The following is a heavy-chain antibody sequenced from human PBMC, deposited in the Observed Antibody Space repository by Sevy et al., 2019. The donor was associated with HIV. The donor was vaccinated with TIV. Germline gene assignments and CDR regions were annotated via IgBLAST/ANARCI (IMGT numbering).Heavy chain of an antibody. CDR3: AGVCDYYNDSSGYYTTGNAFDI. CDR1: GFTVGSNY. CDR2: IYSGVTT. Sequence: GVSLRLSCAASGFTVGSNYMSWVRQAPGKGLEWVSIIYSGVTTSYADSVKGRFTISRDNSKNSQYLQMNSLRAEDTAGYYCAGVCDYYNDSSGYYTTGNAFDIWGQGTMVTVSS. D-gene: IGHD3-22*01. J-gene: IGHJ3*02. V-gene: IGHV3-53*01.